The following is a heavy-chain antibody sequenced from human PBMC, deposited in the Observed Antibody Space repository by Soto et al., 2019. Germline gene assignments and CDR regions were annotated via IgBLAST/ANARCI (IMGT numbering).Heavy chain of an antibody. CDR3: ARNRDYYSSSYNWFDP. V-gene: IGHV4-4*07. D-gene: IGHD4-4*01. CDR1: GVPISSYY. J-gene: IGHJ5*02. CDR2: IHAGGDA. Sequence: KTSETLSLTCTVSGVPISSYYWSWMRQPAGKGLEFIGRIHAGGDAVYNPSLKSRVVMSTDTSRNQFSLWLRSVSAADTAIYYCARNRDYYSSSYNWFDPWGQGISVTVSS.